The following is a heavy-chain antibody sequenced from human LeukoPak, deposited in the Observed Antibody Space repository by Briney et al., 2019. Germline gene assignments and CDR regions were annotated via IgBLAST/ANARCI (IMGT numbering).Heavy chain of an antibody. CDR1: GFTFSDHI. J-gene: IGHJ4*02. V-gene: IGHV3-48*02. CDR3: ARADLQWLVPDY. Sequence: GGSLGLSCAASGFTFSDHIMNWVRQLPGKSLEWVAYVSGSGSTVYYADSVKGRFTISRDNGKSSLYLQMNSLRDEDTAVYYCARADLQWLVPDYWGQGTLVTVSS. CDR2: VSGSGSTV. D-gene: IGHD6-19*01.